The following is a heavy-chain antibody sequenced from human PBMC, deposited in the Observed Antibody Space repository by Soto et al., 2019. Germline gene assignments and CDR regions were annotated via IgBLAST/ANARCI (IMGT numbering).Heavy chain of an antibody. CDR3: ANEYYYGSGSYYNLYYFDY. D-gene: IGHD3-10*01. J-gene: IGHJ4*02. V-gene: IGHV3-23*01. Sequence: EVQLLESGGGLVQPGGSLRLSCAASGFTFSSYAMSWVRQAPGKGLEWVSAISGSGGSTYYADSVKGRFTISRDNSKNTLYLQMNSLRAEDTAVYYCANEYYYGSGSYYNLYYFDYWGQGTLVTVSS. CDR2: ISGSGGST. CDR1: GFTFSSYA.